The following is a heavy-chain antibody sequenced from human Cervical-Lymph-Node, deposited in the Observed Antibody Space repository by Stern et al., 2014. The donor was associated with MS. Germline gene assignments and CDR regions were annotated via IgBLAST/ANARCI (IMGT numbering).Heavy chain of an antibody. CDR2: VRYDEST. CDR3: ARGAHSGSSLDIFDF. V-gene: IGHV3-33*08. Sequence: QLQLQESGPGLVKPSGTLSLTCAVSGDSITSNNWWSWVRQAPGKGLEWVAIVRYDESTYYVDSVKGRFTISRDNSKNTLYLQLNSLRAEDTAVYYCARGAHSGSSLDIFDFWGQGALVTVSS. CDR1: GDSITSNN. D-gene: IGHD3-10*01. J-gene: IGHJ4*02.